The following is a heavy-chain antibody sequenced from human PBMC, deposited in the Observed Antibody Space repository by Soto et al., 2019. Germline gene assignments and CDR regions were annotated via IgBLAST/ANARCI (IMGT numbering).Heavy chain of an antibody. CDR1: GFTFSSYA. D-gene: IGHD6-19*01. J-gene: IGHJ4*02. CDR3: AKPSLGSGWYYFDS. Sequence: EVQLLESGGGLVQPGGSLRLSCAASGFTFSSYAMSWVRQAPGKGLEWVSNIVGSGDGTYYADSVKGRFTISRDNSKNTLYLHLNSLRAEDTAVYYCAKPSLGSGWYYFDSWGQGTLVTVSS. CDR2: IVGSGDGT. V-gene: IGHV3-23*01.